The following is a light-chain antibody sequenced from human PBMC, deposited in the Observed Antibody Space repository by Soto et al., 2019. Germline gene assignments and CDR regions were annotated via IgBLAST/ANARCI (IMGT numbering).Light chain of an antibody. CDR2: EVK. CDR1: SSDIGDYNF. Sequence: QSVLTQPPSASGSPGQSVTVSCTGSSSDIGDYNFVSWYQQHPGKAPKLIIYEVKKRPSGVPDRFSASKSGNTASLTVSGLQAEDEADYYCSSSAGNNNFVFGSGTKVTVL. J-gene: IGLJ1*01. V-gene: IGLV2-8*01. CDR3: SSSAGNNNFV.